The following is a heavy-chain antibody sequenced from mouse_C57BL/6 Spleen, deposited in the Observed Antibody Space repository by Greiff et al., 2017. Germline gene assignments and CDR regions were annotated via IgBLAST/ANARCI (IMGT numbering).Heavy chain of an antibody. Sequence: QVQLKESGAELARPGASVKLSCKASGYTFTSYGISWVKQRTGQGLEWIGEIYPRSGNTYYNEKFKGKATLTADKSSSTAYMELRSLTSEDSAGYFCARRDYYGSSYNAMDYWGQGTSVTVSS. CDR1: GYTFTSYG. CDR2: IYPRSGNT. J-gene: IGHJ4*01. V-gene: IGHV1-81*01. D-gene: IGHD1-1*01. CDR3: ARRDYYGSSYNAMDY.